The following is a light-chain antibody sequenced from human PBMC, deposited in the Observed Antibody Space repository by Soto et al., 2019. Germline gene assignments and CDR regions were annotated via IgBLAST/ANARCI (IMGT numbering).Light chain of an antibody. Sequence: EIVLTQSPATLSLSPGERATLSCRASQSVSSSYFAWYQQKPGQAPRLLIYGTSSRATGIPDRCSGSGSGTDFTLTISRLEPEDFAVYYCQQYGSSLFTFGPGTKVDIK. J-gene: IGKJ3*01. CDR3: QQYGSSLFT. CDR1: QSVSSSY. CDR2: GTS. V-gene: IGKV3-20*01.